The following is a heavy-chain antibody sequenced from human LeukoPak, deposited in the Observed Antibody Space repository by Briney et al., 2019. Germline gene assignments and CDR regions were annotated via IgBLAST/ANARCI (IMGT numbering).Heavy chain of an antibody. CDR2: ISSSSSYT. CDR1: GFTFSDYY. D-gene: IGHD6-19*01. J-gene: IGHJ6*04. CDR3: ASAPVAVAGYYYYYGMDV. Sequence: WGSLRLSCAASGFTFSDYYMSWIRQAPGKGLEWVSYISSSSSYTNYADSVKGRFTISRDNAKNSLYLQMNSLRAEDTAVYYCASAPVAVAGYYYYYGMDVWGKGTTVTVSS. V-gene: IGHV3-11*06.